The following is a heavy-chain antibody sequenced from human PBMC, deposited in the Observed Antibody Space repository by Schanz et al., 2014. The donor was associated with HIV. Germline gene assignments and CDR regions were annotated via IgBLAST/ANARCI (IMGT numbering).Heavy chain of an antibody. Sequence: VQLLESGGGLVQPGGSLRLSCAASGFSFSSHGMHWVRQPPGKGLEWVSYIWYDGSKTYYADSVKGRFTISRDNSKNTLYLQMNSLRFADTAVYYCVRGDTVFEYWGQGTLVTVS. D-gene: IGHD5-18*01. J-gene: IGHJ4*02. V-gene: IGHV3-33*01. CDR2: IWYDGSKT. CDR1: GFSFSSHG. CDR3: VRGDTVFEY.